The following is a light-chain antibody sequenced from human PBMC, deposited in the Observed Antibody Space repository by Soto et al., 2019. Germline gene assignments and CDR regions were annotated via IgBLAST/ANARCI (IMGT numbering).Light chain of an antibody. V-gene: IGKV4-1*01. Sequence: DIVMTQSPDSLAVSLGESVTINCKSSQSVLSSSIKTNYLVWYQQKSGQSPKVLIYWASTRESGVHDRFSGSGSGTDFTLTISSLESEYAAVYYCQQSYSTPRTCGQGTKVEIK. CDR1: QSVLSSSIKTNY. J-gene: IGKJ1*01. CDR3: QQSYSTPRT. CDR2: WAS.